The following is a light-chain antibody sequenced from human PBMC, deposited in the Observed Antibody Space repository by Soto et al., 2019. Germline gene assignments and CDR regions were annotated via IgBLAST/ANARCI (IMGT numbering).Light chain of an antibody. CDR2: EVS. J-gene: IGLJ3*02. CDR1: SSDVGGCNY. CDR3: SSYAGSNNWV. V-gene: IGLV2-8*01. Sequence: QAALTQPPSAPGSPGQSVTISCTGTSSDVGGCNYVSWYQQHPGKAPKLMIYEVSKRPSGVPDRFSGSKSGNTASLTVSGLQAEDEADYYCSSYAGSNNWVFGGGTKLTVL.